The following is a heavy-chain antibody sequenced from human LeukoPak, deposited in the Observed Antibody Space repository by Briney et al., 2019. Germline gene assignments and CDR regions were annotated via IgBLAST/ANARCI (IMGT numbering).Heavy chain of an antibody. J-gene: IGHJ4*02. CDR3: ARRGVTKLGKYFDY. CDR2: ICTNGAT. V-gene: IGHV4-4*09. Sequence: SETLSLTCTVSGASIRGYFMTWIRQFPGKGLEWIGHICTNGATTYNPSLKSRVTISIDTSKNQYSLKLNSVTAADTAVYYCARRGVTKLGKYFDYWGRGTLVTVSS. CDR1: GASIRGYF. D-gene: IGHD7-27*01.